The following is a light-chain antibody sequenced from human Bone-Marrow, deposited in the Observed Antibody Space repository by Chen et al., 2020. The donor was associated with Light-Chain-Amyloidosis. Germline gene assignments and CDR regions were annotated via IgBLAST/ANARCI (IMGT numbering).Light chain of an antibody. V-gene: IGLV2-8*01. J-gene: IGLJ2*01. CDR1: SSDVGAYNY. CDR3: TSYAGGHTLPV. CDR2: EVN. Sequence: QSALTHPPSASGSPGQSITSSSTGTSSDVGAYNYVSWYQQHPGKAPKLMIYEVNKRPSGVPDRFSGSKSGNTASLTVSGLQAEDEADYYCTSYAGGHTLPVFGVGTSLTVL.